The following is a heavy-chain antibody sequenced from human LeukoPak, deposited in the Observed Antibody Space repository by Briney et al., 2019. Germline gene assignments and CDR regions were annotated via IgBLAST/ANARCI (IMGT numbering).Heavy chain of an antibody. Sequence: SETLSLTCTVSGGSISRYYWSWIRQPPGKGLEWIGYIYYSGSTNYNPSLKSRVTISVDTSKNQFSLKLSSVTAADPAVYYCARGVYCGGDCRYYFDYWGQGTLVTVSS. CDR1: GGSISRYY. D-gene: IGHD2-21*02. CDR2: IYYSGST. CDR3: ARGVYCGGDCRYYFDY. J-gene: IGHJ4*02. V-gene: IGHV4-59*01.